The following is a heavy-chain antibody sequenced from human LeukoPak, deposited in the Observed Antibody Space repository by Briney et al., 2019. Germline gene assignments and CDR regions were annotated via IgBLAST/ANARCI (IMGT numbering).Heavy chain of an antibody. CDR2: IYYSGST. CDR1: GGSISSSSYY. V-gene: IGHV4-39*01. D-gene: IGHD3-22*01. J-gene: IGHJ4*02. CDR3: ATPGKGYWPFDY. Sequence: PSEALSLTCTVSGGSISSSSYYWGWIRQPPGKGLEWIGSIYYSGSTYYNPSLKSRVTISVDTSKNQFSLNLSSVTAADTAVYYCATPGKGYWPFDYGGQGTLVTVSS.